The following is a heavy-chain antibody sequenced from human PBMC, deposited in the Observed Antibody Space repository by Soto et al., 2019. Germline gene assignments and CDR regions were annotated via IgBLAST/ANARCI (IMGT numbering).Heavy chain of an antibody. CDR3: ASDRLWSTAMVLGYFDL. D-gene: IGHD5-18*01. Sequence: QVQLVESGGGVVQPGRSLRLSCAASGFTFSSYAMHWVRQAPGKGLEWGAVISYDGSNKYYADPVKGGFTISRDNSNNSLYLEMNSLRAADPAVYYCASDRLWSTAMVLGYFDLWGRGTLVTVSS. J-gene: IGHJ2*01. CDR1: GFTFSSYA. CDR2: ISYDGSNK. V-gene: IGHV3-30-3*01.